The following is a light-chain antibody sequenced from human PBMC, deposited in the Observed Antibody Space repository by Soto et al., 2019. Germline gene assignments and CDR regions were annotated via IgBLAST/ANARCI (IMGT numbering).Light chain of an antibody. CDR1: QSLRSW. Sequence: DIQMTQSPSTLSASVGDRVTITCRASQSLRSWFAWYQQKPGQAPKLLIYDAPSLESGVPSMFSGSGSGTELTLTISCLPPDVFAYYCCQQYNSTWTFGQGTKVEIK. V-gene: IGKV1-5*01. CDR3: QQYNSTWT. J-gene: IGKJ1*01. CDR2: DAP.